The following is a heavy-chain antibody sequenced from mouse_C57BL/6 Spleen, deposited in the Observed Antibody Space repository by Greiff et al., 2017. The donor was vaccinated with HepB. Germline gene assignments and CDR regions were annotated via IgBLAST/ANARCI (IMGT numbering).Heavy chain of an antibody. CDR1: GYAFSSSW. Sequence: QVQLQQSGPELVKPGASVKISCKASGYAFSSSWMNWVKQRPGKGLEWIGRIYPGDGDTNYNGKFKGKATLTADKSYSTAYMQLSSLTSEDSAVYFCATITTVARYYCDYWGQGTTLTVSS. CDR3: ATITTVARYYCDY. CDR2: IYPGDGDT. V-gene: IGHV1-82*01. J-gene: IGHJ2*01. D-gene: IGHD1-1*01.